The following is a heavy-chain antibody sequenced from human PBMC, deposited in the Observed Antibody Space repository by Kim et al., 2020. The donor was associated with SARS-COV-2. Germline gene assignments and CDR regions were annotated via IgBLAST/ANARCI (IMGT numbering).Heavy chain of an antibody. CDR2: INHSGST. Sequence: SETLSLTCAVYGGSFSGYYWSWIRQPPGKGLEWIGEINHSGSTNYNPSLKSRVTISVDTSKNQFSLKLSSVTAADTAVYYCARECGSGVVVPALPTYYYYYGMDVWGQGTTVTVSS. CDR3: ARECGSGVVVPALPTYYYYYGMDV. D-gene: IGHD2-2*01. J-gene: IGHJ6*02. CDR1: GGSFSGYY. V-gene: IGHV4-34*01.